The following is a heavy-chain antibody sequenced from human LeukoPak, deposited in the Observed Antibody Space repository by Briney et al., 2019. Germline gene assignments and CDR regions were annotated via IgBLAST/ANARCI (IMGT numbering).Heavy chain of an antibody. CDR3: ARDGGEQWELPLMGVNWFDP. D-gene: IGHD1-26*01. V-gene: IGHV4-59*12. CDR2: INYSGST. Sequence: NPSETLSLTCTVSGDSMNNYYWSWIRQPPGKGLEWIGNINYSGSTNSNPSLKSRATISVDTSKNQFSLKLSSVTAADTAVYYCARDGGEQWELPLMGVNWFDPWGQGTLVTVSS. CDR1: GDSMNNYY. J-gene: IGHJ5*02.